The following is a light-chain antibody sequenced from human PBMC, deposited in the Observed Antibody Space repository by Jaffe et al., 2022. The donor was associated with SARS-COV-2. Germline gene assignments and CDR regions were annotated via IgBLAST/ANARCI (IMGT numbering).Light chain of an antibody. Sequence: DIQMTQSPSSLSASVGDRVTITCQASQDISNYLNWYQQKPGKAPKLLIYDASNLETGVPSRFSGSGSGTDFTFTISSLQPEDIATYYCQQYDNPWGLTFGGGTKVEIK. V-gene: IGKV1-33*01. CDR3: QQYDNPWGLT. CDR2: DAS. J-gene: IGKJ4*01. CDR1: QDISNY.